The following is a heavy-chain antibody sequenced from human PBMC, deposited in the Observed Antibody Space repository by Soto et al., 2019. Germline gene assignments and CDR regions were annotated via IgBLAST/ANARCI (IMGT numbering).Heavy chain of an antibody. J-gene: IGHJ6*02. CDR2: INAGNGNT. V-gene: IGHV1-3*01. CDR1: GYTFTSYA. Sequence: QVQLVQSGAEVKKPGASVKVSCKASGYTFTSYAMHWVRQAPGQRLEWMGWINAGNGNTKYSQKFQGRVTITRDTXASTAYMELSSLRSEDTAVYYCASSRITMVPYGMDVWGQGTTVTVSS. D-gene: IGHD3-10*01. CDR3: ASSRITMVPYGMDV.